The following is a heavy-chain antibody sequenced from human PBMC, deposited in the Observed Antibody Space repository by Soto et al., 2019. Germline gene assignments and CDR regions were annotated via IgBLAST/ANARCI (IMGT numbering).Heavy chain of an antibody. CDR2: ISGSGGST. CDR3: AKDKSIAVAGYYYYYYMDV. CDR1: GFTFSSYA. J-gene: IGHJ6*03. Sequence: GSLRLSCAASGFTFSSYAMSWVRQAPGKGLEWVSAISGSGGSTYYADSVKGRFTISRDNSKNTLYLQMNSLRAEDTAVYYCAKDKSIAVAGYYYYYYMDVWGKGTTVTVSS. V-gene: IGHV3-23*01. D-gene: IGHD6-19*01.